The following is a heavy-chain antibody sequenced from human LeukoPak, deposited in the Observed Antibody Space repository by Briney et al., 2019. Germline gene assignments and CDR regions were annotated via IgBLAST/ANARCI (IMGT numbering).Heavy chain of an antibody. CDR1: GGSISSYY. Sequence: SETLSLTCTVPGGSISSYYWSWIRQPPGKGLEWIGYIYYSGSTNYNPSLKSRVTISVDTSKNQFSLKLSSVTAADTAVYYCATRSTGVAATFDSWGQGALVTVSS. CDR3: ATRSTGVAATFDS. V-gene: IGHV4-59*01. D-gene: IGHD2-15*01. J-gene: IGHJ4*02. CDR2: IYYSGST.